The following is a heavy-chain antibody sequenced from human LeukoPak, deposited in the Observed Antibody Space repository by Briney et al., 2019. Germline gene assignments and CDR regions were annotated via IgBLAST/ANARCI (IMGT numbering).Heavy chain of an antibody. Sequence: ASVKVSCKASGYTFTSYDINWVRQATGQGLEWMGWMNPNSGNTGYAQKFQGRVTMTRNTSISTAYMELSSLRSEDTAVYYCARAAHSSGWPFYYYYGMDVWGQGTTVTVSS. D-gene: IGHD6-19*01. CDR2: MNPNSGNT. V-gene: IGHV1-8*01. J-gene: IGHJ6*02. CDR3: ARAAHSSGWPFYYYYGMDV. CDR1: GYTFTSYD.